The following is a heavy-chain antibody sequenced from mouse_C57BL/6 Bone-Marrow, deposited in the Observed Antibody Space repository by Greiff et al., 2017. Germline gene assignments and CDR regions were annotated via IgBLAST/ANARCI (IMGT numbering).Heavy chain of an antibody. CDR2: ISNLAYRI. D-gene: IGHD2-2*01. CDR3: ARRGYGPYYAMDY. J-gene: IGHJ4*01. CDR1: GFTFSDYG. Sequence: EVQLVESGGGLVQPGGSLKLSCAASGFTFSDYGMAWVRQAPRKGPEWVAFISNLAYRIYYADTVTGRFTISRENAKNTLYLEMSSLRSEDTAMYYCARRGYGPYYAMDYWGQGTSVTVSS. V-gene: IGHV5-15*01.